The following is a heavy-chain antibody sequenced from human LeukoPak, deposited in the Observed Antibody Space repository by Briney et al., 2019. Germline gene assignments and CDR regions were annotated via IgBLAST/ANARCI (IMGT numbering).Heavy chain of an antibody. V-gene: IGHV3-30-3*01. CDR1: GFTFSSYA. D-gene: IGHD3/OR15-3a*01. J-gene: IGHJ6*03. CDR2: ISYDGSNK. Sequence: PGGSLRLSCAASGFTFSSYAMTWVRQAPGKGLEWVAIISYDGSNKYYADSVKGRFTISRDNSKNTLYLQMNSLRAEDTAVYYCAKGDSNDYGFTYYYYYMDVWGKGTTVTVSS. CDR3: AKGDSNDYGFTYYYYYMDV.